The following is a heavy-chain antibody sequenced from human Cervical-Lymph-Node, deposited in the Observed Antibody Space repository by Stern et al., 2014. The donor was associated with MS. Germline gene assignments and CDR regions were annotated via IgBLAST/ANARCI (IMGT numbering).Heavy chain of an antibody. CDR3: AHRGPIGSSWYGVEAFDI. CDR1: GFSLSTSGVG. V-gene: IGHV2-5*02. CDR2: IYWDDDK. J-gene: IGHJ3*02. D-gene: IGHD6-13*01. Sequence: QVTLKESGPTLVKPTQTLTLTCTFSGFSLSTSGVGVGWIRQPPGKALEWLALIYWDDDKRYSPSPKSRLTITKDTSKNQVVLTMTNMDPVDTATYYCAHRGPIGSSWYGVEAFDIWGQGTMVTVSS.